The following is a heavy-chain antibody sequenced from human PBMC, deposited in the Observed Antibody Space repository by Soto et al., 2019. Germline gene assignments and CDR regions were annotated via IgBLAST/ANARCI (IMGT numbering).Heavy chain of an antibody. CDR1: DFTFDDSA. V-gene: IGHV3-33*01. CDR3: ARDGQSGSSTRAYQYGLDV. D-gene: IGHD1-26*01. J-gene: IGHJ6*02. CDR2: IWYDGSTK. Sequence: PGGSLRLSCTSSDFTFDDSAIRWVRKAPGKGLEWVAVIWYDGSTKYYGDSVKGRFTIYKDRSKHTVYLQMNSLRAEDTAVYYCARDGQSGSSTRAYQYGLDVWGQGMTVTVSS.